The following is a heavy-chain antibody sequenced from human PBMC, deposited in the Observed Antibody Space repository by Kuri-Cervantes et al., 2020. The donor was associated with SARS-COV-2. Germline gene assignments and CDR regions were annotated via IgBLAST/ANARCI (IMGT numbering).Heavy chain of an antibody. D-gene: IGHD6-13*01. V-gene: IGHV4-39*01. Sequence: SETLSLTCTVSGGSISSSSYYWGWIRQPPGKGLEWIGSIYYSGSTYYNPFLKSRVTISVDTSKNQFSLKLSSVTAADTAVYYCARREIAAGRRWFDPWGQGTLVTVSS. CDR2: IYYSGST. CDR1: GGSISSSSYY. CDR3: ARREIAAGRRWFDP. J-gene: IGHJ5*02.